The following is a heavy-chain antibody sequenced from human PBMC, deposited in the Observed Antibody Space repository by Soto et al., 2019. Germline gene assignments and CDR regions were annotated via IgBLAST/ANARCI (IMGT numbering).Heavy chain of an antibody. J-gene: IGHJ2*01. V-gene: IGHV3-23*01. CDR3: ARKVLGSTSRPDWWYFDL. CDR1: GFTFINYA. D-gene: IGHD2-2*01. Sequence: EVQLLESGGGLVQPGGSLRLSCVGSGFTFINYAMNWVRQTPGKGLAWVSGISGGGDRTFDADSVKGRFTISRDNSKNTVNLQMNSLRAVDTAVYYCARKVLGSTSRPDWWYFDLWGRGTLVTVSS. CDR2: ISGGGDRT.